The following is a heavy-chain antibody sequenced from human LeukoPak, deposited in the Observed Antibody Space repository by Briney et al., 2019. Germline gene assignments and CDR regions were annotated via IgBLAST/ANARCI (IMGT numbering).Heavy chain of an antibody. D-gene: IGHD3/OR15-3a*01. V-gene: IGHV3-11*04. J-gene: IGHJ4*02. CDR3: AREKLDSGFDY. CDR1: GFTFSDYY. Sequence: GGSLRLSCAASGFTFSDYYMSWIRQAPGKGLEWVSYISSSGSDIYYADSVKGRFTISRDNAKNSLYLHMNSLRAEDTAVYYCAREKLDSGFDYWGQGTLVTVSS. CDR2: ISSSGSDI.